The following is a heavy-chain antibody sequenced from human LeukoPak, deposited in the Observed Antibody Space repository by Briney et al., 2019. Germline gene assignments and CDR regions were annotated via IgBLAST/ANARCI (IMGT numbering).Heavy chain of an antibody. D-gene: IGHD6-13*01. Sequence: GGSLRLSCAASGFTFSNYGIDWVRQAPGKGLEWVAVIWYDGSNKYYADSVKGRFTISRDNSKNTLYLQMNSLRDEDTAVYYCARLGSSWTLDYWGQGTPVTVSS. CDR3: ARLGSSWTLDY. CDR1: GFTFSNYG. J-gene: IGHJ4*02. CDR2: IWYDGSNK. V-gene: IGHV3-33*01.